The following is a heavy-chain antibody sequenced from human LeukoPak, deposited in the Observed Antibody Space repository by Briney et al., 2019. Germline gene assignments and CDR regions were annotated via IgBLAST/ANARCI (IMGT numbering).Heavy chain of an antibody. CDR1: GYTFTSNY. D-gene: IGHD3-10*01. Sequence: PWASVKVSCKAFGYTFTSNYMHWVRQAPGQGLEWMGWIDPNSGGTNYQGRVTMTRDTSISTAYMELSRLRSDDTAVYYCARTDRTITMVRGGDLDYWGQGTLVTVSS. V-gene: IGHV1-2*02. CDR2: IDPNSGGT. J-gene: IGHJ4*02. CDR3: ARTDRTITMVRGGDLDY.